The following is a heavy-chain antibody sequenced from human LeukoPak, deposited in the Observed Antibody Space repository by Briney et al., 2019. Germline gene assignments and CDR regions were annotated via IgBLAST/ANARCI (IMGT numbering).Heavy chain of an antibody. CDR2: MNPNSSNT. CDR1: GYTFTSYD. CDR3: ARNGPSADDAFDI. Sequence: ASVKVSCKASGYTFTSYDINWVRQATGQGLEWMGWMNPNSSNTGYAQKFQGRVTMTRNTSISTAYMELSSLRSEDTAVYYCARNGPSADDAFDIWGQGTMVTVSS. D-gene: IGHD2-8*01. V-gene: IGHV1-8*01. J-gene: IGHJ3*02.